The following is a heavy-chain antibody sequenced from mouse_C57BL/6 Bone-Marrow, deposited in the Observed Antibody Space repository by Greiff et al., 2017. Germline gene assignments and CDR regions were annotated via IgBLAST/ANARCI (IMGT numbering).Heavy chain of an antibody. CDR2: IYPGSGST. J-gene: IGHJ1*03. Sequence: QVHVKQPGAELVKPGASVTMSCKASGYTFTSYWKTWGKQRPGQGLEWIGDIYPGSGSTNYNQRFKSKATLNVDTSSSPAYMQLSSLTSEDSAVYYCARPYYSNYWYFDVWGTLTTVTVSS. V-gene: IGHV1-55*01. D-gene: IGHD2-5*01. CDR1: GYTFTSYW. CDR3: ARPYYSNYWYFDV.